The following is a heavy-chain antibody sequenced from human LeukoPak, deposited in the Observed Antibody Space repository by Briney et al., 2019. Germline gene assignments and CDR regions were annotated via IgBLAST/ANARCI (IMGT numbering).Heavy chain of an antibody. CDR1: GFTFSSYS. J-gene: IGHJ4*02. D-gene: IGHD5-18*01. Sequence: PGGSLRLSCAASGFTFSSYSMNWVRQAPGKGLEWVSYISSSSTIYYADSVKGRFTISRDNAKNSLYLQMNSLRAEDTAVYYCAGGYSYGPIPFDYWGQGTLVTVSS. CDR3: AGGYSYGPIPFDY. CDR2: ISSSSTI. V-gene: IGHV3-48*01.